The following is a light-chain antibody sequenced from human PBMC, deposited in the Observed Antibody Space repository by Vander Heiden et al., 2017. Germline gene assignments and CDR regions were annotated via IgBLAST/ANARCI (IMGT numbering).Light chain of an antibody. V-gene: IGKV3-15*01. CDR3: QQFSNGVRKIT. J-gene: IGKJ4*01. Sequence: EIVMTQSPATLSVSPGERATLSCRASQSVSSNLAWYQQKPGQAPRLLIYGASTRATGIPARFSGTGSGTEFTLTISSLQSEDFAVYYCQQFSNGVRKITFGGGTKVEIK. CDR2: GAS. CDR1: QSVSSN.